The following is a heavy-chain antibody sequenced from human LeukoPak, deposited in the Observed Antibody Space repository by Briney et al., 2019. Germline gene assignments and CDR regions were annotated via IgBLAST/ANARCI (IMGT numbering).Heavy chain of an antibody. CDR1: GFTFSSYA. Sequence: GGSLRLSCAASGFTFSSYAMSWVRQAPGKGLEWVSAISGSGGSTYYADSVKGRFTISRDNSKNTLYLQMNSLRAEDTAVYYCAQGGGYYDSSGYYYDVVLFYYFDYWGQGTLVTVSS. J-gene: IGHJ4*02. CDR2: ISGSGGST. CDR3: AQGGGYYDSSGYYYDVVLFYYFDY. D-gene: IGHD3-22*01. V-gene: IGHV3-23*01.